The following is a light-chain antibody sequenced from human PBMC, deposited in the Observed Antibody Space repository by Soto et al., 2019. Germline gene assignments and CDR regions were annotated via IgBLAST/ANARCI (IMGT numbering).Light chain of an antibody. J-gene: IGLJ1*01. V-gene: IGLV2-14*01. Sequence: QSALTQPASVSGSPGQSIAISCTGTSSDVGDYNYVSWYQQHPDKAPKLMIYEVSNRPSGVSSRFSGSKSGDTASLTISGLQAEDEADYYCSLYTSSGTYVFGTGTKLTVL. CDR3: SLYTSSGTYV. CDR2: EVS. CDR1: SSDVGDYNY.